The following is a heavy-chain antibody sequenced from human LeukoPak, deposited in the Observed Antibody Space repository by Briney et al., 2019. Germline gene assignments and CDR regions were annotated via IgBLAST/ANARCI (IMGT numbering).Heavy chain of an antibody. Sequence: SVTVSCKASGYTFTSYYMHWVRQAPGQGLEWMGRIIPILGIANYAQKFQGRVTITADKSTSTAYMELSSLRSEDTAVYYCASEGSGRPDYWGQGTLVTVSS. CDR3: ASEGSGRPDY. CDR1: GYTFTSYY. J-gene: IGHJ4*02. V-gene: IGHV1-69*04. CDR2: IIPILGIA. D-gene: IGHD3-10*01.